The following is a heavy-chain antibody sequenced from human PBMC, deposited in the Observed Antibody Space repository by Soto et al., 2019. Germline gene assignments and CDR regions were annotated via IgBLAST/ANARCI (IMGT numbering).Heavy chain of an antibody. V-gene: IGHV3-30*18. CDR2: ISYDGSNK. D-gene: IGHD3-3*01. J-gene: IGHJ6*03. CDR3: AKGSLGYDFWSGPSQSMDV. Sequence: GGSLRLSCAASGFTFSSYGMHWVRQAPGKGLEWVAVISYDGSNKYYADSVKGRFTTSRDNSKNTLYLQMNSLGAEDTAVYYCAKGSLGYDFWSGPSQSMDVWGKGTTVTVSS. CDR1: GFTFSSYG.